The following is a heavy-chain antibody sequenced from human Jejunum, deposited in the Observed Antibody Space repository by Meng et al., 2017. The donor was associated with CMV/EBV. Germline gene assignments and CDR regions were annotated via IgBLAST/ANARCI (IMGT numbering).Heavy chain of an antibody. D-gene: IGHD4-11*01. Sequence: QVQLVQSGNEVKKPGASVKLSCKTSGYTFTDYSLNWVRQAPGQGLEWMGWISTYNGHANYAQKFQGRVTMTTDTSSSTTYMELRSLKSDDTAIYYCARDLDDYSNFMNYWGQGTLVTVSS. J-gene: IGHJ4*02. CDR2: ISTYNGHA. V-gene: IGHV1-18*01. CDR1: GYTFTDYS. CDR3: ARDLDDYSNFMNY.